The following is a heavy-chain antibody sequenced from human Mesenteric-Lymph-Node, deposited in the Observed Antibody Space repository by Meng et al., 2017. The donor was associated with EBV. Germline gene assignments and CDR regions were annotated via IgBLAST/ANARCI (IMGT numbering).Heavy chain of an antibody. CDR3: ARNSDSGSYIDY. CDR2: INYSGTT. D-gene: IGHD1-26*01. Sequence: QLQQSSPALCNAYEPLTRTCAVSGYSIDPTNWLGWIRLPPGKGLEWIGHINYSGTTYNNPSLKSRVTMSIDPSKNQFSLKLSSVTAVDTAVYYCARNSDSGSYIDYWGQGTLVTVSS. CDR1: GYSIDPTNW. J-gene: IGHJ4*02. V-gene: IGHV4-28*01.